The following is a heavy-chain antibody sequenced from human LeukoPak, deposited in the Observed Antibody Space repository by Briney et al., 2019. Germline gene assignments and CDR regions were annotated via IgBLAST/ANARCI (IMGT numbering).Heavy chain of an antibody. CDR2: ISGSGGST. J-gene: IGHJ4*02. D-gene: IGHD6-19*01. CDR1: GFTFSSYG. CDR3: AKDFTGYRTNSSGWYRPGPETPLDH. V-gene: IGHV3-23*01. Sequence: PGGSLRLSCAASGFTFSSYGMSWVRQAPGKGLEWVSAISGSGGSTYYADSVKGRFTISRDNSKNTLYLQINSLRAEDTSVYYCAKDFTGYRTNSSGWYRPGPETPLDHWGQGTLVTVSS.